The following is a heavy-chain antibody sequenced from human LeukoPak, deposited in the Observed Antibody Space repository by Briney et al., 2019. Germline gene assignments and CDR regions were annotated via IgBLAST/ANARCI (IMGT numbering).Heavy chain of an antibody. CDR3: ARDRLHYDSLTGYPAD. CDR2: ISGSGGST. CDR1: GFTFSTYA. V-gene: IGHV3-23*01. Sequence: GGSLRLSCAASGFTFSTYAMSWVRQTPEKGLEWVSAISGSGGSTYYADSVKGRFTISRDNSKNTLYLQMNSLRAEDTAVYYCARDRLHYDSLTGYPADWGQGTLVTVSS. D-gene: IGHD3-9*01. J-gene: IGHJ4*02.